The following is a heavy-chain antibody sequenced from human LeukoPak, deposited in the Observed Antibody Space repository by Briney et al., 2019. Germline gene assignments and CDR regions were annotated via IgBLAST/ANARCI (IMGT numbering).Heavy chain of an antibody. D-gene: IGHD2-15*01. V-gene: IGHV4-34*01. CDR1: GGSFSGYY. Sequence: SETLSLTCAVYGGSFSGYYWSWIRQPPGKGLEWIGSIYYSGSTYYNPSLKSRVTISVDTSKNQFSLKLSSVTAADTAVYYCARRVAATGYDYYYYYMDVWGKGTTVTISS. CDR3: ARRVAATGYDYYYYYMDV. CDR2: IYYSGST. J-gene: IGHJ6*03.